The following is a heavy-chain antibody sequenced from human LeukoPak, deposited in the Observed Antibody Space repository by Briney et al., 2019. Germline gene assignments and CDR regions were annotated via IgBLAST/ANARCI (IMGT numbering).Heavy chain of an antibody. V-gene: IGHV4-4*02. CDR2: IYHSGST. Sequence: SETLSLTCAVSGGSISSSNWWSWVRQPPGKGLEWIGEIYHSGSTNYNPSLKSRVTISVDKSKNQFSLKLSSVTAADTAVYYCVRTCSGGSCYMSDPWGQGTLVTVSS. CDR1: GGSISSSNW. J-gene: IGHJ5*02. CDR3: VRTCSGGSCYMSDP. D-gene: IGHD2-15*01.